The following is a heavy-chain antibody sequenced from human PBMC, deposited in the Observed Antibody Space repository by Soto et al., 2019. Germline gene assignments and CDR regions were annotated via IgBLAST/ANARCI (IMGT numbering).Heavy chain of an antibody. CDR2: INPSGGGT. D-gene: IGHD3-3*02. CDR1: GYTFLEFY. CDR3: ARDKPFSADY. Sequence: VQLVQSGTEVKKPGASVKVSCKASGYTFLEFYIHWVRQAPGQGLEWMGFINPSGGGTTYAQQFQGRLTMTRDTSTSTVYMELISLTSEDTAIYYCARDKPFSADYWGQGTLVT. V-gene: IGHV1-46*01. J-gene: IGHJ4*02.